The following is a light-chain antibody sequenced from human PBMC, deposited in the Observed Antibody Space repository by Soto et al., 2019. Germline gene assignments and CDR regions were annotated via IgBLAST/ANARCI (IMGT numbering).Light chain of an antibody. CDR2: DAS. V-gene: IGKV1-13*02. J-gene: IGKJ4*01. CDR3: QQFTTFPVT. CDR1: QGIASA. Sequence: AIQLTQSPSSLSASVGDRVTITCRPSQGIASALAWYQQRPGKPPSLLIYDASTSESGVPSSFSGSGSETDFTLTISSLQPEDFGTYYCQQFTTFPVTFGGGTRVEIK.